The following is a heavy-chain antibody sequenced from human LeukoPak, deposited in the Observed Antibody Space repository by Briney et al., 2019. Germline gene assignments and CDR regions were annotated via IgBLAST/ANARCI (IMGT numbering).Heavy chain of an antibody. Sequence: SETLSLTCTVSGGSISSSSYYWGWLRQPPGKGLEWIGSIYYSGSTYYNPSLKSPVTISVDTSKNQFSLKLSSVTAAAAAVYYCARVDSSSWAAPLDYWGQGTLVTVSS. D-gene: IGHD6-13*01. CDR2: IYYSGST. CDR1: GGSISSSSYY. J-gene: IGHJ4*02. V-gene: IGHV4-39*07. CDR3: ARVDSSSWAAPLDY.